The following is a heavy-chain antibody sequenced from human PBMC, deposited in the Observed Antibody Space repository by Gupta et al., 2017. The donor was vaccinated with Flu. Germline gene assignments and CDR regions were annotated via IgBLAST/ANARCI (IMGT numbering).Heavy chain of an antibody. V-gene: IGHV3-21*01. CDR3: ARGKSSYGGYPAKPDY. CDR2: ISSSSSYI. Sequence: YSMNWVRQAPGKGLEWVSSISSSSSYIYYADSVKGRFTISRDNAKNSLYLQMNSLRAEDTAVYYCARGKSSYGGYPAKPDYWGQGTLVTVSS. J-gene: IGHJ4*02. D-gene: IGHD5-12*01. CDR1: YS.